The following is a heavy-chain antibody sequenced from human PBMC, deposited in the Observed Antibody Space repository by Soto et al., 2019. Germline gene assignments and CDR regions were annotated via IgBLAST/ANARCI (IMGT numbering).Heavy chain of an antibody. CDR3: ARYRSTIFGVVSYYYYGMDV. J-gene: IGHJ6*02. Sequence: ASVKVSCKASGYTFTSYYMHWVRQAPGQGLEWMGIINPSGGSTSYAQKFQGRVTMTRDTSTSTVYMELSSLRSEDTAVYYCARYRSTIFGVVSYYYYGMDVWGQRTTVTVSS. D-gene: IGHD3-3*01. V-gene: IGHV1-46*01. CDR1: GYTFTSYY. CDR2: INPSGGST.